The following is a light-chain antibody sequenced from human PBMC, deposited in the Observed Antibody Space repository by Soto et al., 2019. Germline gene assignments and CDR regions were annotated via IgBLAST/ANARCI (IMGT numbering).Light chain of an antibody. CDR1: QSISSW. V-gene: IGKV1-5*03. Sequence: DMHRSQWPSNLSKYIGDRVTITCRASQSISSWLAWYQQKPGKAPKLLIYKASSLESGVPSRFSGSGSGTEFTLTISSLQPDDFATYYCQQYNSYSSTFGQGTKVDIK. CDR3: QQYNSYSST. J-gene: IGKJ1*01. CDR2: KAS.